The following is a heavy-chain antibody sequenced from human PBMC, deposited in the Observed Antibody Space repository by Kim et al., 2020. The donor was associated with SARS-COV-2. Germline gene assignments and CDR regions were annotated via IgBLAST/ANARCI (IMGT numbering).Heavy chain of an antibody. CDR1: GYTFTSYD. V-gene: IGHV1-8*01. Sequence: ASVKVSCKASGYTFTSYDINWVRQATGQGLEWMGWMNPNSGNTGYAQKFQGRVTMTRNNSISTAYMELSSLRSEDTAVYYCARSASLPRIQLWNWPRGFVYWGQGALGTVSS. J-gene: IGHJ4*02. CDR2: MNPNSGNT. D-gene: IGHD5-18*01. CDR3: ARSASLPRIQLWNWPRGFVY.